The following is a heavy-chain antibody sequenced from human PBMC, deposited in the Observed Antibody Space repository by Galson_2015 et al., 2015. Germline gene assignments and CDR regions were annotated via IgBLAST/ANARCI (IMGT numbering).Heavy chain of an antibody. Sequence: SLRLSCAASGFTFSSYGMHWVRQAPGKGLEWVAVIWYDGSNKYYADSAKGRFTISRDNSKNTLYLQMNSLRAEDTAVYYCARDRIPYSRGCPDYWGQGTLVTVSS. CDR2: IWYDGSNK. J-gene: IGHJ4*02. V-gene: IGHV3-33*08. CDR1: GFTFSSYG. CDR3: ARDRIPYSRGCPDY. D-gene: IGHD6-19*01.